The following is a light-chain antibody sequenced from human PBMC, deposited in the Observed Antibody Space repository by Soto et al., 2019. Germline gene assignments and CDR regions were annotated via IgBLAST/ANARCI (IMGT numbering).Light chain of an antibody. CDR2: GAS. Sequence: EIVLTQSPGTLSLSPGERVTLSCRASQSLSSRFLAWYQQKPGQVPRLLIYGASNRATGVSARFSGSGSGTEFTLTISSLQSEDFAVYYCLQYHYWWTFGQGTKVDIK. V-gene: IGKV3-15*01. CDR3: LQYHYWWT. J-gene: IGKJ1*01. CDR1: QSLSSRF.